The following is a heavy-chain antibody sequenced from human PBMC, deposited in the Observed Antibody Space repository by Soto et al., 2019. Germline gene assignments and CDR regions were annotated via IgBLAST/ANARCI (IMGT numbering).Heavy chain of an antibody. CDR2: IIPIFGTA. CDR3: AREEPSDMITFGGVIAH. V-gene: IGHV1-69*13. D-gene: IGHD3-16*02. Sequence: SVKFSCKASGGTFSSYAISWVRQAPGQGLEWMGGIIPIFGTANYAQKFQGRVTITADESTSTAYMELSSLRSEETAVYYCAREEPSDMITFGGVIAHWGEGTLVTVSS. J-gene: IGHJ4*02. CDR1: GGTFSSYA.